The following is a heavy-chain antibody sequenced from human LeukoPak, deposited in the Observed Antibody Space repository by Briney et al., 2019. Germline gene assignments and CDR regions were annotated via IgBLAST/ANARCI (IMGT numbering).Heavy chain of an antibody. V-gene: IGHV3-30*02. CDR3: AKDGVGGLSPSPFDY. J-gene: IGHJ4*02. D-gene: IGHD3-16*02. CDR1: GFTFSSYG. CDR2: IRYDGSNK. Sequence: PGGSLRLSCAASGFTFSSYGMHWVRQAPGKGLEWVAFIRYDGSNKYYADSVKGRFTISRDNSKNTLYLQMNSLRAEDTAVYYCAKDGVGGLSPSPFDYWGQGTLVTVSS.